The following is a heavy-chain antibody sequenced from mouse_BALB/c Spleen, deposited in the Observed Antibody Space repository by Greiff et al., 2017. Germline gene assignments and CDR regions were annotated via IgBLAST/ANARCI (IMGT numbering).Heavy chain of an antibody. CDR2: ISTYYGNT. CDR3: ARYGSSAMDY. V-gene: IGHV1-67*01. D-gene: IGHD1-1*01. CDR1: SYTFTDYA. J-gene: IGHJ4*01. Sequence: VQLQQSGPELVRPGVSVKISCKGSSYTFTDYAMHWVKQSHAKSLEWIGVISTYYGNTNYNQKFKGKATMTVDKSSSTAYMELARLTSEDSAVYYCARYGSSAMDYWGQGTSVTVSS.